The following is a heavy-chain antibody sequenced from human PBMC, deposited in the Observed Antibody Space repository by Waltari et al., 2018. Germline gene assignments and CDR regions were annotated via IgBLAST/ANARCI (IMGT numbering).Heavy chain of an antibody. D-gene: IGHD2-15*01. J-gene: IGHJ2*01. CDR1: GYTFTSYY. CDR3: ARDPSLSSPDWYFDL. V-gene: IGHV1-46*01. Sequence: QVQLVQSGAEVKKPGASVKVSCQASGYTFTSYYMHWVRTAPGQGLEWMGIINPSAGSTSYAQKFQGRVTMTRDTSTSTVYMELSSLRSEDTAVYYCARDPSLSSPDWYFDLWGRGTLVTVSS. CDR2: INPSAGST.